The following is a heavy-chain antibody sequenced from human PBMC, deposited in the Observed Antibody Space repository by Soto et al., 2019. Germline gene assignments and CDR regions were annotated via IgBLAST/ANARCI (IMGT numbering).Heavy chain of an antibody. D-gene: IGHD1-1*01. CDR1: GFTFSSYY. J-gene: IGHJ4*02. V-gene: IGHV3-74*03. CDR3: ARSTSGKFDF. Sequence: PGGSLRLSCAASGFTFSSYYMHWVRQVPGEGLVWASRMNGDGSDIKYADSVKGRFTISRDNARNTLYLQMNSLRAEDTSVYYCARSTSGKFDFWGQGTLVTVSS. CDR2: MNGDGSDI.